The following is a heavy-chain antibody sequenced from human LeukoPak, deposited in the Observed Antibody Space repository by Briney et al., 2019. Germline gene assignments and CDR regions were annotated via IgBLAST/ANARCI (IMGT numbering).Heavy chain of an antibody. V-gene: IGHV3-33*08. CDR1: GFSFSDYY. J-gene: IGHJ4*02. CDR3: ASDHGAY. Sequence: GGSLRLSCGASGFSFSDYYMSWVRQAPGKGLEWVAVIWYDGGNKYYADSVKGRFTISRDNSKNTLSLQMNSLRAEDTAVYYCASDHGAYWGQGTLVTVSS. D-gene: IGHD1-26*01. CDR2: IWYDGGNK.